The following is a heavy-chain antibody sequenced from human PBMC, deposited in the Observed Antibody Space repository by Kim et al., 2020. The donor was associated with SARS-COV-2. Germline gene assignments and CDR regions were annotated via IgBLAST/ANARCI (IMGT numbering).Heavy chain of an antibody. J-gene: IGHJ4*02. CDR1: GFTFSSYG. D-gene: IGHD1-26*01. CDR3: AKDPLPAYSGTPSFADY. CDR2: ISYDGSNK. Sequence: GGSLRLSCAASGFTFSSYGMHWVRQAPGKGLEWVAVISYDGSNKYYADSVKGRFTISRDNSKNTLYLQMNSLRAEDTAVYYCAKDPLPAYSGTPSFADYWGQGTLVTVSS. V-gene: IGHV3-30*18.